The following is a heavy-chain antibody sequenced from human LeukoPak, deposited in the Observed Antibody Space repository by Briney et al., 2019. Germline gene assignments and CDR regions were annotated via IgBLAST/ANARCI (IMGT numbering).Heavy chain of an antibody. V-gene: IGHV4-59*01. CDR1: GGSISSYY. CDR3: ARDLGYGDPFDC. Sequence: SETLSLTCTVSGGSISSYYWNWIRQSPGKGLEWIGYIFYSGSTNYNPSLQSRVTLSLDTPKNQFSLKLSSVTAADTAVYYCARDLGYGDPFDCWGQGTPVTVSS. J-gene: IGHJ4*02. CDR2: IFYSGST. D-gene: IGHD4-17*01.